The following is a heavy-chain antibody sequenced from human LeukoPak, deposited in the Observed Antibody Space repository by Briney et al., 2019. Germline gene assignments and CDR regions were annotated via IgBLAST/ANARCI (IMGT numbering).Heavy chain of an antibody. CDR3: TRHWSEFYNYGMGV. V-gene: IGHV4-39*01. J-gene: IGHJ6*02. CDR1: GGSISSSSYY. D-gene: IGHD3-3*01. CDR2: IYYSGST. Sequence: PSETLSLTCTVSGGSISSSSYYWGWIRQPPGKGLEWIGTIYYSGSTFYKPSLKSRVTISVDTSKNEFSLKLTSVTAADTAVYYCTRHWSEFYNYGMGVWGHGTTVTVSS.